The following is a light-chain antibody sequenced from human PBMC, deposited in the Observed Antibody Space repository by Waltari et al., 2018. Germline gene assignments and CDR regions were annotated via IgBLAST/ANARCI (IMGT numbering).Light chain of an antibody. Sequence: EIVLTQSPATLSLSPGTRATLSCRASQSVSSYLAWYQQKPGQAPRLLIYDASNRATGIPARFSGSGSGTDFTLTISSLEPEDFAVYYCQQRSNWPPTFGQGTKLEIK. CDR2: DAS. CDR3: QQRSNWPPT. V-gene: IGKV3-11*01. CDR1: QSVSSY. J-gene: IGKJ2*01.